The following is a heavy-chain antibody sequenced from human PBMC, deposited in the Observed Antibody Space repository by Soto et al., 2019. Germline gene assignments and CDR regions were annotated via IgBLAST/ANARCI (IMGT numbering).Heavy chain of an antibody. CDR2: IIPIFGTA. CDR1: GGTFSSYA. J-gene: IGHJ6*02. Sequence: QVQLVQSGAEVKKPGSSVKVSCKASGGTFSSYAISWVRQAPGQGLERMGGIIPIFGTANYAQKFQGRVTITAAESTSTAYMELSCWRSEDTAVYYCAREYGFWSGFDYYYYGMDVWGHGSTVTVSS. V-gene: IGHV1-69*01. CDR3: AREYGFWSGFDYYYYGMDV. D-gene: IGHD3-3*01.